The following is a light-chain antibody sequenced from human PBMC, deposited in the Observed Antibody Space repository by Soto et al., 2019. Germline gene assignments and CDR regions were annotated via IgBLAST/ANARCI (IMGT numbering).Light chain of an antibody. V-gene: IGKV1-39*01. CDR3: QQSYSTPPIT. Sequence: DIQMTQSPSSLSASVGDRVTITCRASQSISSYLNWYQQKPGKAPKLLIYAASSLQSGVPSRFSGSGSGTDFTHTISSLQPEDFATYYCQQSYSTPPITFGGGTKVDIK. J-gene: IGKJ4*01. CDR2: AAS. CDR1: QSISSY.